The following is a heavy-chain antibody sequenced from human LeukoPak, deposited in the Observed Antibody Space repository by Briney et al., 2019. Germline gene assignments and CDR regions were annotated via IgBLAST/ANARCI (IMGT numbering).Heavy chain of an antibody. CDR1: GFTFSYYA. CDR2: ISYDGSNK. Sequence: PGGSLRLSCAASGFTFSYYAMHWVRQAPGKGLEWVAVISYDGSNKYYADSVKGRFTISRDNSKNTVYLQMNSLRAEDTAVYYCARDPEVGTTLPFDYWGQGTLVTVSS. J-gene: IGHJ4*02. D-gene: IGHD1-26*01. CDR3: ARDPEVGTTLPFDY. V-gene: IGHV3-30*04.